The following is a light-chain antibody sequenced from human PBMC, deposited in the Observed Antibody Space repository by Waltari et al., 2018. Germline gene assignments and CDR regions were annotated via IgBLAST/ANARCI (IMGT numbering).Light chain of an antibody. CDR1: SGSVSFTHY. Sequence: QTVVTQEPSFSVSPGGTVTLTCGLTSGSVSFTHYPSWYQQTPGQPPRTLIYSTNTRSSGVPDRFSGSIRGDKAALTITGAQADDEAAYYCVLYMSRDILFGGGTKLTVL. V-gene: IGLV8-61*01. CDR3: VLYMSRDIL. J-gene: IGLJ3*02. CDR2: STN.